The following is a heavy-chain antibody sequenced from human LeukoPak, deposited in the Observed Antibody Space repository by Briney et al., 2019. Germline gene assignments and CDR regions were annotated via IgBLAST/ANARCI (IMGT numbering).Heavy chain of an antibody. D-gene: IGHD1-26*01. J-gene: IGHJ3*02. CDR1: GFSFSTFG. CDR2: IFYDGRDT. CDR3: VRENSRNAFDI. Sequence: VGSLRLSCAASGFSFSTFGFHWVRQAPGKGREWVAIIFYDGRDTNYADSVMGRFTISRDNSKNTLYLQLNSLRAEDTAVYYCVRENSRNAFDIWGQGTMVTVSS. V-gene: IGHV3-33*01.